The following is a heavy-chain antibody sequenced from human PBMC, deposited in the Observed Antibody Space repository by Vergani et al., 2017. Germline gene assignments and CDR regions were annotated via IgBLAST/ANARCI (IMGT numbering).Heavy chain of an antibody. CDR1: GFTFSSYS. V-gene: IGHV3-21*01. CDR2: ISSSSSYI. D-gene: IGHD2-2*01. J-gene: IGHJ5*02. CDR3: AREHCRSTSCSS. Sequence: EVQLVESGGGLVKPGGSLRLSCAASGFTFSSYSMNWVRQAPGKGLEWVSSISSSSSYIYYADSVKGRVTISRDNAKNSLYLQMNSPRAEDTAVYYCAREHCRSTSCSSWGQGTLVTVSS.